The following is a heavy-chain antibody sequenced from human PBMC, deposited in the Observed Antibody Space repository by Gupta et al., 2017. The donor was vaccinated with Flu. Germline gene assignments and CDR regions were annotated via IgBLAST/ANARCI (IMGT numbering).Heavy chain of an antibody. Sequence: EVQLVESGGGLVKPGGSLRLSCAASGFTFSSYSMNWVRQAPGKGLEWVSSISSSSSYIYYADSVKGRFTISRDNAKNSLYLQMNSLRAEDTAVYYCARDRITIPSWWFDPWGQGTLVTVSS. CDR2: ISSSSSYI. CDR3: ARDRITIPSWWFDP. D-gene: IGHD3-9*01. J-gene: IGHJ5*02. V-gene: IGHV3-21*01. CDR1: GFTFSSYS.